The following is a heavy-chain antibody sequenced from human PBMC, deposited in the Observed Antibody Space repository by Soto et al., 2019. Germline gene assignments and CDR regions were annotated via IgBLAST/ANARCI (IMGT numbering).Heavy chain of an antibody. CDR1: GGSFSGYY. CDR3: ARLANGRIAVFKANWFDP. J-gene: IGHJ5*02. V-gene: IGHV4-34*01. CDR2: INHSGST. D-gene: IGHD6-19*01. Sequence: PSETLSLTCAAYGGSFSGYYWSWIRQPPGKGLEWIGEINHSGSTNYNPSLKSRVTISVDTSKNQFSLKLSSVTAADTAVYYCARLANGRIAVFKANWFDPWGQGTLVTVSS.